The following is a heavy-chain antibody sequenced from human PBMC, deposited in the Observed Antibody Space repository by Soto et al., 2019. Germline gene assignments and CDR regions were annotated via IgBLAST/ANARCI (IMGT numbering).Heavy chain of an antibody. CDR2: IYKSGST. D-gene: IGHD2-2*01. CDR3: ARGCSDTKCPRPYYGMDV. V-gene: IGHV4-30-4*01. CDR1: GGSISSGDYY. J-gene: IGHJ6*02. Sequence: PSETLSLTCTVSGGSISSGDYYWSWIRQPPGKGLEWIGYIYKSGSTYYNPSLKSRITMSVATSKNQFSLKLNSVTAADTAVYYCARGCSDTKCPRPYYGMDVWGQGTTVTVSS.